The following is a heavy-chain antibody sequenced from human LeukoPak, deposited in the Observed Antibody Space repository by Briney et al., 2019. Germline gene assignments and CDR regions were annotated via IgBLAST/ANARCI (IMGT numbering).Heavy chain of an antibody. Sequence: SETLSLTCTVSGGSISSYYWSWIRQPPGKGLEWIGYIYYSGSTNYNPSLKSRVTISVDTSKNQFSLKLSSVAAADTAVYYCARDNGDYEYSYWGQGTLVTVSS. J-gene: IGHJ4*02. CDR2: IYYSGST. CDR1: GGSISSYY. D-gene: IGHD4-17*01. V-gene: IGHV4-59*01. CDR3: ARDNGDYEYSY.